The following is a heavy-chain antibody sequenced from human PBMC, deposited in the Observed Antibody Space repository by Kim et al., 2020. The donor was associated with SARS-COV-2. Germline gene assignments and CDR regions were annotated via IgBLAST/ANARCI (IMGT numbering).Heavy chain of an antibody. Sequence: ADSVKGRFTISRDNSKNTLYLQMNSLRAEDTAVYYCAKDRPYDSSGYFDYWGQGTLVTVSS. D-gene: IGHD3-22*01. J-gene: IGHJ4*02. V-gene: IGHV3-30*02. CDR3: AKDRPYDSSGYFDY.